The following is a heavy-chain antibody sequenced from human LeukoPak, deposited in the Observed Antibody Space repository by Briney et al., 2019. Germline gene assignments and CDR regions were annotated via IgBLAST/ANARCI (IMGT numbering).Heavy chain of an antibody. D-gene: IGHD3-9*01. Sequence: SETLSLTCNVSGDYITTTNYYWAWIRQPPGKGLEWIASVFYSGTTYYNPSLKSRVTISMDTSRKQISLRLTSVTATDTAIYYCARRSRLYRHETTGYHDSWGQGTLVTVS. CDR1: GDYITTTNYY. CDR2: VFYSGTT. CDR3: ARRSRLYRHETTGYHDS. J-gene: IGHJ4*02. V-gene: IGHV4-39*01.